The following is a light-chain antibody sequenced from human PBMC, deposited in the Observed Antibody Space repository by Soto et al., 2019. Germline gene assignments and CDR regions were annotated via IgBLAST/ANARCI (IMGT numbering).Light chain of an antibody. CDR2: DVT. Sequence: QPVSVSGSPGQSITISCTGTSSDVGAYNYVSWYQQHPGKAPKLMIYDVTNRPSGVSNRFSGSKSGNTASLTISGLQAEDEADYYCSSYTTSSTLYVFGTGTKLTVL. V-gene: IGLV2-14*01. CDR3: SSYTTSSTLYV. CDR1: SSDVGAYNY. J-gene: IGLJ1*01.